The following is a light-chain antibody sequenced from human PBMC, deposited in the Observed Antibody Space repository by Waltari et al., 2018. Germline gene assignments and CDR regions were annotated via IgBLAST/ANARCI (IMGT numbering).Light chain of an antibody. J-gene: IGLJ1*01. CDR1: KLGSKY. V-gene: IGLV3-1*01. CDR3: QAWDSSAFV. Sequence: SYEVTQPPSVSVSPRQRATITCSGEKLGSKYVSWYQQKSGQSPVLVIYRDDKRPSGIPERFSASNSGNTATLTISGTQPMDEADYYFQAWDSSAFVFGAGTKVTVL. CDR2: RDD.